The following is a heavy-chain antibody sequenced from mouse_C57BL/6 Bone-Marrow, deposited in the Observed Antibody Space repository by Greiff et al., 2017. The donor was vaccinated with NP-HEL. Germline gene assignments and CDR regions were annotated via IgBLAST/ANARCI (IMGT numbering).Heavy chain of an antibody. V-gene: IGHV7-1*01. D-gene: IGHD2-4*01. CDR2: SRNKANDYTT. CDR3: ARDGDYDRAMDY. Sequence: EVKLMESGGGLVQSGRSLRLSCATSGFTFSDFYMEWVRQAPGKGLEWIAASRNKANDYTTEYSASVKGRFIVSRDTSRSILYLQMNALRAEDTAIYYCARDGDYDRAMDYWGQGTSVTVSS. J-gene: IGHJ4*01. CDR1: GFTFSDFY.